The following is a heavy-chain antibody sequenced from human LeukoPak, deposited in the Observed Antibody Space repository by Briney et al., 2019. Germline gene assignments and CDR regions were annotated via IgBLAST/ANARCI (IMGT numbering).Heavy chain of an antibody. CDR2: ISSSSSTI. CDR3: VEWELFGY. CDR1: GFTFSSYS. J-gene: IGHJ4*02. Sequence: GGSLRLSCAASGFTFSSYSMNWVRQAPGKGLEWVSYISSSSSTIYYAASVKGRFTISRDNAKNSLYLQMNSLRAEDTAVYYCVEWELFGYWGQGTLVTVSS. V-gene: IGHV3-48*01. D-gene: IGHD1-26*01.